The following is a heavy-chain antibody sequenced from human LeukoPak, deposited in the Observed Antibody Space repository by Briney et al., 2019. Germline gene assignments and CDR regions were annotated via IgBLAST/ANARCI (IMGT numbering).Heavy chain of an antibody. Sequence: SETLSLTCTVSGGSFSSYYWSWIRQPAGKGLEWIGRIYTSGSTNYNPSLKSRVTMSVDTSKNQFSLKLSSVTAADTAVYYCARLRTLATGVRYAFDIWGQGTMVTVSS. V-gene: IGHV4-4*07. CDR1: GGSFSSYY. D-gene: IGHD3-10*01. CDR2: IYTSGST. J-gene: IGHJ3*02. CDR3: ARLRTLATGVRYAFDI.